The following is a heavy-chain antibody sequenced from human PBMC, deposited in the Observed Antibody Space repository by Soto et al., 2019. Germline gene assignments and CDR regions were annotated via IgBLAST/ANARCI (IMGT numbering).Heavy chain of an antibody. Sequence: GGSLRLSCAASGFTFGSYSMNWVRQAPGKGLEWVSYISSSSSTIYYADSVKGRFTISRDNAKNSLYLQMNSLRDEDTAVYYCARDHHYDSSGSYPTYFDYWGHGTLVTNSS. D-gene: IGHD3-22*01. CDR1: GFTFGSYS. J-gene: IGHJ4*01. CDR3: ARDHHYDSSGSYPTYFDY. CDR2: ISSSSSTI. V-gene: IGHV3-48*02.